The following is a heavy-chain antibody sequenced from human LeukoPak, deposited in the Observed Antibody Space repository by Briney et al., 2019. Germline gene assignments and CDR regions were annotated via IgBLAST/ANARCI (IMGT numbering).Heavy chain of an antibody. J-gene: IGHJ4*02. CDR1: GFTFGNYW. D-gene: IGHD3-22*01. Sequence: TGGSLRLSCAASGFTFGNYWMSWVRQAPGKGLEWVANIKEDGSEKYYVDSVKGRFTISRDNAKKSLYLQMNSLRAEDTAVYYCARDLYRIVVVPHYFDYWGQGTLVTVSS. V-gene: IGHV3-7*01. CDR2: IKEDGSEK. CDR3: ARDLYRIVVVPHYFDY.